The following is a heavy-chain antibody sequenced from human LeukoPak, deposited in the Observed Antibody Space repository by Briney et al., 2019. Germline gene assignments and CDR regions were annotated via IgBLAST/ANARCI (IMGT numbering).Heavy chain of an antibody. V-gene: IGHV3-43*01. CDR1: GFIFDDYT. J-gene: IGHJ6*03. CDR3: AKELGYYYYYMDV. D-gene: IGHD3-16*01. Sequence: PGGSLRLSCTASGFIFDDYTMHWVRQAPGKGLEWVSLISWDGGNTHYADSVKGRFTISRDNSKNTLYLQMDSLRTEDTAVYYCAKELGYYYYYMDVWGEGTTVIISS. CDR2: ISWDGGNT.